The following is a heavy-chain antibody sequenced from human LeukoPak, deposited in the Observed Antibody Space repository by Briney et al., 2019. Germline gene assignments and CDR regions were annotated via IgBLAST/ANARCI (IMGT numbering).Heavy chain of an antibody. D-gene: IGHD5-18*01. CDR3: ARVKYSYGYEIDY. Sequence: GGSLRLSCAASGFNFNNYAMNWVRQAPGEGLEWVSFISGSSNTIYYADSVRGRFTISRDNAKKSVYLQMNSLRAENTAVYYCARVKYSYGYEIDYWGQGTLVTVSS. CDR2: ISGSSNTI. V-gene: IGHV3-48*04. CDR1: GFNFNNYA. J-gene: IGHJ4*02.